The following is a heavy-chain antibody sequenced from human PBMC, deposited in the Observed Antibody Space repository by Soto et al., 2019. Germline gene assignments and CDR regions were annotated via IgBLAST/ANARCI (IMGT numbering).Heavy chain of an antibody. D-gene: IGHD6-6*01. CDR1: GXRFTSXG. Sequence: GASVKVXXXXSGXRFTSXGIXXXXXXXGQGLEWMGWISAYNGNTNYAQKLQGRVTMTTDTSTSTAYMELRSLRSDDTAVYYCASRSSSGYYYGMDVWGQGTTVTVSS. J-gene: IGHJ6*02. CDR3: ASRSSSGYYYGMDV. V-gene: IGHV1-18*01. CDR2: ISAYNGNT.